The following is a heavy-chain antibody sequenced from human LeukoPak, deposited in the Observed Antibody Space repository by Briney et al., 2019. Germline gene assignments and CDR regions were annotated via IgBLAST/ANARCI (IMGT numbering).Heavy chain of an antibody. V-gene: IGHV5-51*01. Sequence: GESLKTSCKGSGYSFTSYWLGWVRQMPGKGLEWMGIIYPGDSDTRYSPSFQGQVTSSADKTISPSYLQWSILKASDTAMYYGAREPNINVYGVDYWGQGTLVTVSS. CDR1: GYSFTSYW. D-gene: IGHD4-17*01. CDR2: IYPGDSDT. CDR3: AREPNINVYGVDY. J-gene: IGHJ4*02.